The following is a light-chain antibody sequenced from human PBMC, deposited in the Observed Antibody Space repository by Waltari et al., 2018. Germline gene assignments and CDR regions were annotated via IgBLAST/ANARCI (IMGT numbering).Light chain of an antibody. CDR2: DTS. CDR3: QQRRNWPLT. Sequence: DIVLTQSPAILSLSPGERASLSCRASQSVTNYLAWYQQKPGQAPRLLSYDTSNRATGIPARFSGSVCGTDFTRTISSLEPEDFAVYYCQQRRNWPLTFGGGTKVEIK. J-gene: IGKJ4*01. CDR1: QSVTNY. V-gene: IGKV3-11*01.